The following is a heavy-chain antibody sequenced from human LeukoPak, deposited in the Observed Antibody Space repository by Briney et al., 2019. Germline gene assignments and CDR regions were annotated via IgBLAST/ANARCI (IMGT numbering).Heavy chain of an antibody. CDR1: GGSISSSNW. V-gene: IGHV4-4*02. D-gene: IGHD2-2*01. CDR3: ARRGRIVPAAWFDP. CDR2: IYHSGST. J-gene: IGHJ5*02. Sequence: PSETLSLTCAVSGGSISSSNWWSWVRQPPGKGLEWIGEIYHSGSTNYNPSLKSRVTISVDKSKNQFSQKLSSVTAADTAVYYCARRGRIVPAAWFDPWGQGTLVTVSS.